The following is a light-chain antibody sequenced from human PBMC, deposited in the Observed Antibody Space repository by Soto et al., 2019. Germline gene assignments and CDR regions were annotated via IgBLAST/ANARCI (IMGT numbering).Light chain of an antibody. CDR3: QQYNSYRP. J-gene: IGKJ1*01. Sequence: DKHRTQSPSTLCASVGDRGTITYRARQTISIWLAWYQQKPGKAPKLLIYDASILESGVPSRFSGSGSGTEITLTISSLQPDDFATYYCQQYNSYRPFGQGTKVDIK. CDR2: DAS. V-gene: IGKV1-5*01. CDR1: QTISIW.